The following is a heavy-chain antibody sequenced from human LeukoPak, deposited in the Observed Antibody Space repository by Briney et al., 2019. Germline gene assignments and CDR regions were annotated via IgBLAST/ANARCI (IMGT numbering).Heavy chain of an antibody. Sequence: SETLSLTCTISGGSISSYYWSWIRQPPGKGLEWIGYIYTSGSTNYNPSLKSRVTISVDTSKNQFSLKLSSVTAADTAVYYCARLTGPFDPWGQGTLVTVSS. CDR1: GGSISSYY. CDR2: IYTSGST. V-gene: IGHV4-4*09. J-gene: IGHJ5*02. D-gene: IGHD7-27*01. CDR3: ARLTGPFDP.